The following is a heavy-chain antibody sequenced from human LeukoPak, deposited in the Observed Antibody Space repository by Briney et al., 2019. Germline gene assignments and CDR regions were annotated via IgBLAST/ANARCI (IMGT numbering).Heavy chain of an antibody. CDR1: GFSFSSFG. J-gene: IGHJ6*02. D-gene: IGHD3-3*01. CDR2: ISSSSSYI. V-gene: IGHV3-21*01. Sequence: PGGSLRLSCAASGFSFSSFGMSWVRQAPGKGLEWVSSISSSSSYIYYADSVKGRFTISRDNAKDSLYLQMNSLRAEDTAVYYCARDGTDANSNVLRFLEWSYYYYYGMDVWGQGTTVTVSS. CDR3: ARDGTDANSNVLRFLEWSYYYYYGMDV.